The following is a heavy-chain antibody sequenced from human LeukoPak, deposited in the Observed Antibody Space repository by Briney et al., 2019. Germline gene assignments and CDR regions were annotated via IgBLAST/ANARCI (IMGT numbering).Heavy chain of an antibody. Sequence: GSLRLSCAASGFTFSSYAMSWVRQAPGKGLEWVSAISGSGGSTYYADSVKGRFTISRDNSKNTLYLQMNSLRAEDTAVYYCARDRVSTTSYYYYGMDVWGQGTTVTVSS. D-gene: IGHD6-6*01. V-gene: IGHV3-23*01. CDR3: ARDRVSTTSYYYYGMDV. J-gene: IGHJ6*02. CDR1: GFTFSSYA. CDR2: ISGSGGST.